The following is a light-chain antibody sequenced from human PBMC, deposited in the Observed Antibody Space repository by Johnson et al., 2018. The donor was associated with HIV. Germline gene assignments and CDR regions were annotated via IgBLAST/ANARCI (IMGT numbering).Light chain of an antibody. CDR3: GTWDSSLSAVGV. CDR1: SSNIGNNY. V-gene: IGLV1-51*02. CDR2: ENN. Sequence: QLVLTQPPSVSVAPGQKVTISCSGSSSNIGNNYVSWYQQLPGTAPKLLIYENNKRPSGIPDRFSGSKSGTSATLGITGLQTGDEADYYCGTWDSSLSAVGVFGTGTKVTVL. J-gene: IGLJ1*01.